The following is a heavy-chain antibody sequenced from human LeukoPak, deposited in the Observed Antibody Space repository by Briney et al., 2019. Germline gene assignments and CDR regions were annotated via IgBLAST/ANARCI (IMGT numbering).Heavy chain of an antibody. V-gene: IGHV4-59*01. CDR1: GGSISRDY. CDR2: IYYTGST. J-gene: IGHJ4*02. Sequence: SSETLSLTCTVSGGSISRDYWSWIRQPPGKGLEWIGYIYYTGSTNYNPSLNSRVTISLETSKNQYSLNLSSVTAADTAVYYCARVDIAVAGTHYDYWGQGTLVTVSS. CDR3: ARVDIAVAGTHYDY. D-gene: IGHD6-19*01.